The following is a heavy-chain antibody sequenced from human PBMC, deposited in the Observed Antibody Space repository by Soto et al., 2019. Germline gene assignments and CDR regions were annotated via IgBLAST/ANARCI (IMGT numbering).Heavy chain of an antibody. D-gene: IGHD3-22*01. Sequence: PSGTLSLTCTVSGGSISSGDFYWSWIRQPPGKGMEWIGYIYYSGSTNYNPSLKSRVTISVDTSKNQFSLKLSSVTAADTAVYYCTTGPYYYDSSGYYYAYFDYWGQGTLVTVSS. CDR2: IYYSGST. J-gene: IGHJ4*02. V-gene: IGHV4-61*08. CDR1: GGSISSGDFY. CDR3: TTGPYYYDSSGYYYAYFDY.